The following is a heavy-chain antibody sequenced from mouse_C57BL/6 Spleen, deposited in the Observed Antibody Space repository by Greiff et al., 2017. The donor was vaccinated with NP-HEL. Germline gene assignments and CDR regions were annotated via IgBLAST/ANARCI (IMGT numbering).Heavy chain of an antibody. CDR3: ARHEAPYYYGSSDWYFDV. D-gene: IGHD1-1*01. Sequence: VQLQQSGAELVKPGASVKLSCKASGYTFTEYTIHWVKQRSGQGLEWIGWFYPGSGSIKYNEKFKDKATLTADKSSSTVYMELSRLTSEDSAVYFCARHEAPYYYGSSDWYFDVWGTGTTVTVSS. CDR2: FYPGSGSI. V-gene: IGHV1-62-2*01. CDR1: GYTFTEYT. J-gene: IGHJ1*03.